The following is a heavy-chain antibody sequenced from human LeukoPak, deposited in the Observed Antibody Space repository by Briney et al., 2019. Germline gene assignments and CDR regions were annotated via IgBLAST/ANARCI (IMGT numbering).Heavy chain of an antibody. CDR1: GFTFSSYW. CDR3: ARGLYDSSGYYGY. Sequence: GGSLRLSCAASGFTFSSYWMTWVRQAPGRGLEWVANIKEDGSAKYYVDSMKGRFTISRDNAKNSLYLQMNSLRAEDTAVYYCARGLYDSSGYYGYWGQGTLVTVSS. CDR2: IKEDGSAK. D-gene: IGHD3-22*01. J-gene: IGHJ4*02. V-gene: IGHV3-7*01.